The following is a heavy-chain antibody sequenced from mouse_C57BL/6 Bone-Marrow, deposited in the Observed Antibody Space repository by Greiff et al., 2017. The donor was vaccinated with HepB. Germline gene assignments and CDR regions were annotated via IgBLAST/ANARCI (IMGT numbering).Heavy chain of an antibody. CDR3: ARSPSGAMDY. Sequence: VQLQQPGAELVMPGASVKLSCKASGYTFTSYWMHWVKQRPGQGLEWIGEIDPSDSYTNSHQKFKGKSTLTVYKSSSTAYMQLSSLTSEDSAVYYFARSPSGAMDYWGQGTSVTVSS. CDR2: IDPSDSYT. J-gene: IGHJ4*01. CDR1: GYTFTSYW. V-gene: IGHV1-69*01.